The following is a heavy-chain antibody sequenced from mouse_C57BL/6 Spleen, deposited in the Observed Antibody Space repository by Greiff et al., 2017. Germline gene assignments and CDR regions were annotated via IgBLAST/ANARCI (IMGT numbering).Heavy chain of an antibody. D-gene: IGHD2-1*01. CDR3: AQMGIYYGNPYYFDY. CDR1: GFTFSSYA. CDR2: ISDGGSYT. V-gene: IGHV5-4*03. J-gene: IGHJ2*01. Sequence: EVKLVESGGGLVKPGGSLKLSCAASGFTFSSYAMSWVRQTPEKRLEWVATISDGGSYTYYPDNVKGRFTISRDNAKNNLYLQMSHLKSEDTAMYYCAQMGIYYGNPYYFDYWGQGTTLTVSS.